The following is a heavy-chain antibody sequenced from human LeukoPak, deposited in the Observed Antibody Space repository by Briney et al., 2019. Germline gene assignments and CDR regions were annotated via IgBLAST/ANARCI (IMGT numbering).Heavy chain of an antibody. CDR1: GFTFSNAW. J-gene: IGHJ5*02. V-gene: IGHV3-69-1*01. D-gene: IGHD4-17*01. Sequence: PGGSLRLSCAASGFTFSNAWMNWVRQAPGKGLEWVSYISSSSTIYYADSVKGRFTISRDNAKNLLYLQMNSLRDEDTAVYYCARDKYGDYLIDPWGQGTLVTVSS. CDR2: ISSSSTI. CDR3: ARDKYGDYLIDP.